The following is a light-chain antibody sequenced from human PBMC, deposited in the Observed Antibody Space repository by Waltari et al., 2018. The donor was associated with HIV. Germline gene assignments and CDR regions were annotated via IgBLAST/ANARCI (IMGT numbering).Light chain of an antibody. CDR2: KAA. Sequence: DIQMTQSLSTVSASVGDKIIITCRASQSISNWLAWFQQKPGKDPKLLIYKAANLESGVPSRFSGSGSGTEFTLTISSLQPDDFATYFCQQYSSDPLTFGRGTRVEV. CDR3: QQYSSDPLT. J-gene: IGKJ4*01. V-gene: IGKV1-5*03. CDR1: QSISNW.